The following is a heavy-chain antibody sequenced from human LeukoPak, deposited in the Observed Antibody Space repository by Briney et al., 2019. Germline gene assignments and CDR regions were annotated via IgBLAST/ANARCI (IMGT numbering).Heavy chain of an antibody. D-gene: IGHD5-18*01. CDR2: ITTYNGNT. V-gene: IGHV1-18*01. J-gene: IGHJ6*02. Sequence: GASVKVSCKASGYTFRDFGISWVRQAPGQGLEWMGWITTYNGNTNYIQKLQGRVTMTTDTSTSTAYMELRSLRSDDTAVYYCARDRTTWIQLWSVYYYYGMDVWGQGTTVTVSS. CDR3: ARDRTTWIQLWSVYYYYGMDV. CDR1: GYTFRDFG.